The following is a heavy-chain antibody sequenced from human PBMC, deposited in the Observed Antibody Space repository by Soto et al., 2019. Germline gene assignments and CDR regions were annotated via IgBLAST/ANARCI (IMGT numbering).Heavy chain of an antibody. J-gene: IGHJ6*02. CDR1: GFTFSGYG. CDR3: ARGMGNYYYGMDV. CDR2: IWYDGSNK. Sequence: QVQLVESGGGVVQPGRSLRLSCAASGFTFSGYGMHWVRQAPGKGLEWVAVIWYDGSNKYYADSVKGRFTISRDNSKNTLYLQMNSLRVEDTAVYYCARGMGNYYYGMDVWGQGTTVTVSS. V-gene: IGHV3-33*01.